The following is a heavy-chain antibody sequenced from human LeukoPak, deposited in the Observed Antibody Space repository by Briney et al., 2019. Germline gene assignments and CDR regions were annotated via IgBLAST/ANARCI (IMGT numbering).Heavy chain of an antibody. Sequence: GSSVKVSCKASGGTFSNYAITWVRQAPGQGLEWMGGIIPIFGTANYAQKFQGRVTIIADESTSTAYMELSSLRSEDTAVYYCARSESLEPHSVWGQGTLVTVSS. CDR3: ARSESLEPHSV. J-gene: IGHJ4*02. CDR1: GGTFSNYA. D-gene: IGHD3-10*01. V-gene: IGHV1-69*01. CDR2: IIPIFGTA.